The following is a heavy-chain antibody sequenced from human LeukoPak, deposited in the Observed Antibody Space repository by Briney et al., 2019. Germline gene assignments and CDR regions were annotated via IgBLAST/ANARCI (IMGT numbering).Heavy chain of an antibody. V-gene: IGHV4-39*07. CDR1: GGSISSSSYY. J-gene: IGHJ3*02. D-gene: IGHD3-22*01. CDR3: AREGAYYYDSSGTTDAFDI. Sequence: PSETLSLTCTVSGGSISSSSYYWCWIRQPPGKGLEWIGSIYYSGSTYYNPSLKSRVTISVDTSKNQFSLKLSSVTAADTAVYYCAREGAYYYDSSGTTDAFDIWGQGTMVTVSS. CDR2: IYYSGST.